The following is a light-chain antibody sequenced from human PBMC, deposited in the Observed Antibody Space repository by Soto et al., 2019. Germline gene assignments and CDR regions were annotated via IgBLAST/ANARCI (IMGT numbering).Light chain of an antibody. Sequence: DVVMTQSPLSLPVTLGQSASISCRSSQSLVYSDGNTYLNWFHQRPGQSPRRLIYKVSNRDSGVPDRFSGSGSGTDFTLKISRVEAEDVVVYYCMPATHWPLYTFGQGTKLEIK. CDR3: MPATHWPLYT. J-gene: IGKJ2*01. CDR2: KVS. CDR1: QSLVYSDGNTY. V-gene: IGKV2-30*01.